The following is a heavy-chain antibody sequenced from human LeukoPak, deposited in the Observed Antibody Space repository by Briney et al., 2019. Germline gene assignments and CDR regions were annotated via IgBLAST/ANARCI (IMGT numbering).Heavy chain of an antibody. J-gene: IGHJ4*02. CDR3: AREDIVVVPAAPDY. V-gene: IGHV3-11*04. D-gene: IGHD2-2*01. CDR1: GFTFSDYY. CDR2: ISSSGSTI. Sequence: GGSLRLSCAASGFTFSDYYMSWIRQAPGKGLEWVSYISSSGSTIYYADSVKGRFTISRDNAKNSLYLQMNSLRAEDTAVYYCAREDIVVVPAAPDYWGQGTLVTVSS.